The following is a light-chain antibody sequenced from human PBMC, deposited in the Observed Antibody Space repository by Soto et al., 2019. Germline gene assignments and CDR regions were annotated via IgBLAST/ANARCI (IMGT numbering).Light chain of an antibody. CDR1: QSLLDSNGYNY. J-gene: IGKJ5*01. V-gene: IGKV2-28*01. CDR2: LGS. Sequence: DIVMTQSPLSLPVTPGEPASISCRSSQSLLDSNGYNYLGWYLQKPGQSPHLLIYLGSNRASGVTDRFGGSGSGTDFTLKISRVEAEDVGVYYCMQALQTPITFGQGTRLEIK. CDR3: MQALQTPIT.